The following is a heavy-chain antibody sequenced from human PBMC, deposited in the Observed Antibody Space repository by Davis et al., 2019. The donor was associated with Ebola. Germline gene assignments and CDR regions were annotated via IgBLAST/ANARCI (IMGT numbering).Heavy chain of an antibody. D-gene: IGHD2-15*01. V-gene: IGHV1-46*01. J-gene: IGHJ4*02. CDR1: GYTFSNYG. CDR3: AREESGFVVVVAGIDY. Sequence: ASVKVSCKASGYTFSNYGITWVRQAPGQGLEWMGIINPSGGSTSYAQKFQGRVTMTRDTSTSTVYMELSSLRSEDTAVYYCAREESGFVVVVAGIDYWGQGTLVTVSS. CDR2: INPSGGST.